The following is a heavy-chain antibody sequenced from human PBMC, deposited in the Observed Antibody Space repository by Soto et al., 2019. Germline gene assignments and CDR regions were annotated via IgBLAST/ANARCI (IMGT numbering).Heavy chain of an antibody. J-gene: IGHJ4*02. Sequence: EVQLLESGGGLVQPGGSLRLSCAASGFTFSSYAMNWVRQAPGKGLEWVSVISGSGGSTYYADSVKGRFTISRDNSKNTLYLQMNSLRAEVTAVYYCARRGPGTYYDYLGQGTLVTVSS. D-gene: IGHD6-13*01. V-gene: IGHV3-23*01. CDR2: ISGSGGST. CDR1: GFTFSSYA. CDR3: ARRGPGTYYDY.